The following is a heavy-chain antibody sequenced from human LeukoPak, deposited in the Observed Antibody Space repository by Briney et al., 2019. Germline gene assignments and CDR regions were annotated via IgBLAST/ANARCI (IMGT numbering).Heavy chain of an antibody. J-gene: IGHJ5*02. CDR3: ARDLSIGYSYGIWFDP. CDR1: GGSISDYY. Sequence: PSETLSLTCTVSGGSISDYYWGWIRQPPGKGLEWIGYIYYSGSTNYNPSLESRVTISVDTSKNQFSLKLSSVTAADTAVYYCARDLSIGYSYGIWFDPWGQGTLVTVSS. V-gene: IGHV4-59*01. D-gene: IGHD5-18*01. CDR2: IYYSGST.